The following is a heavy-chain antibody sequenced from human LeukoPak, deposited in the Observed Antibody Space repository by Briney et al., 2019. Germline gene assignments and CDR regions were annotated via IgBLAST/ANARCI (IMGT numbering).Heavy chain of an antibody. J-gene: IGHJ1*01. CDR1: GFSLNTSGVG. CDR3: AHRRGGCSGGICYGYFHR. Sequence: SGPTLVTPTQTLTLTCTFSGFSLNTSGVGVGWIRQPPGKALEWLGIIYWDDDKRYSPSLKSRLAITKGTSTNQVVLTMTNMDPVDTATYYCAHRRGGCSGGICYGYFHRWGQGTLVTVSS. V-gene: IGHV2-5*02. CDR2: IYWDDDK. D-gene: IGHD2-15*01.